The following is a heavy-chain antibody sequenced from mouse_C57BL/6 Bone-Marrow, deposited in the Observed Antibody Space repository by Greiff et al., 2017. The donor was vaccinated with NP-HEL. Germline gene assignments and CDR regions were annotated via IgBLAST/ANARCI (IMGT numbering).Heavy chain of an antibody. V-gene: IGHV1-69*01. CDR3: ARRQSYYGNGGDY. D-gene: IGHD2-1*01. J-gene: IGHJ4*01. CDR1: GYTFTSYW. CDR2: IDPSDSYA. Sequence: QVQLQQPGAELVMPGASVKLSCKASGYTFTSYWMHWVKQRPGQGLEWIGEIDPSDSYANYNQKFKGKSTLTVDKSSSTAYMQLSSLTSEDSAVYYCARRQSYYGNGGDYWGQGTSVTVSS.